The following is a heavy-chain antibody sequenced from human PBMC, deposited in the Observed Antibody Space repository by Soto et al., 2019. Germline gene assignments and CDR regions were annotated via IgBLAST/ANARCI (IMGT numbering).Heavy chain of an antibody. CDR1: GYPLYSFS. J-gene: IGHJ5*02. D-gene: IGHD3-3*01. CDR3: ARSPPKGTLEWLTNWFDP. CDR2: INAGNGNT. Sequence: ASEKVLHKASGYPLYSFSILWGPQAPGKRREWMGWINAGNGNTKYSQKFQGRVTITRDTSASTAYMELSSLRSEDTAVYYCARSPPKGTLEWLTNWFDPRGQRTLVTVSS. V-gene: IGHV1-3*01.